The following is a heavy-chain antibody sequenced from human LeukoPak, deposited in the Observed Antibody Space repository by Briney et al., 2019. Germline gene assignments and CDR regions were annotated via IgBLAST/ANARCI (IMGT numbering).Heavy chain of an antibody. CDR3: AKGLSLRLGELSLFATLDY. V-gene: IGHV3-48*01. CDR1: TFTFSSYS. J-gene: IGHJ4*02. D-gene: IGHD3-16*02. Sequence: GGSLRLSCAASTFTFSSYSMNWVRQAPGKGLEWVSYISGSGDTTYYADSKKGRFTISRDNAKSSLSLQMNSLRAEDTAVYYCAKGLSLRLGELSLFATLDYWGQGTLVTVSS. CDR2: ISGSGDTT.